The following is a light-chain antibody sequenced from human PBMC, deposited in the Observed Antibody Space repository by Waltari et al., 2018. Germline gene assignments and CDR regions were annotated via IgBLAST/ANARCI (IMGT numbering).Light chain of an antibody. Sequence: DIVMTQSPDSLAVSLGERATINCKSSQSVLYSSNHKTYLAWYQQKPGQPPKLLIYWASTRESGVPDRFSGSGSGTDFTLTISSLQAEDVAVYYCQQYYSIPITFGPGTKVDIK. CDR3: QQYYSIPIT. CDR2: WAS. V-gene: IGKV4-1*01. J-gene: IGKJ3*01. CDR1: QSVLYSSNHKTY.